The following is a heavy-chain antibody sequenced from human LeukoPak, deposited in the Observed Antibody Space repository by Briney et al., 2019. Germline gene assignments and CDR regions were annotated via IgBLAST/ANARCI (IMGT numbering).Heavy chain of an antibody. J-gene: IGHJ4*02. Sequence: GGSLRLSCVASGFTISGHAMSWVRQAPAKGLEWVSITVAGYSETHYADSVRGRFTISRDDSSNTLSLEMNSLRADDTGTYYCVKDFCRGGNCPFPFFDSWGQGTVVTVTS. CDR1: GFTISGHA. D-gene: IGHD4-23*01. V-gene: IGHV3-23*01. CDR2: TVAGYSET. CDR3: VKDFCRGGNCPFPFFDS.